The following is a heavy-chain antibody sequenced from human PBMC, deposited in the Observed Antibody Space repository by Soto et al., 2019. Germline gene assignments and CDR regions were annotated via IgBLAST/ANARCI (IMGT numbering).Heavy chain of an antibody. CDR3: TRDGDYGLITNYCYGMDV. V-gene: IGHV3-49*03. CDR1: GFTFGDYA. J-gene: IGHJ6*02. Sequence: GGSLRLSCTASGFTFGDYAMSWFRQAPGKGLEWVGFIRSKAYGGTTEYAASVKGRFTISRDDSKSIAYLQMNSLKTEDTAVYYCTRDGDYGLITNYCYGMDVWGQGTTVTVSS. CDR2: IRSKAYGGTT. D-gene: IGHD4-17*01.